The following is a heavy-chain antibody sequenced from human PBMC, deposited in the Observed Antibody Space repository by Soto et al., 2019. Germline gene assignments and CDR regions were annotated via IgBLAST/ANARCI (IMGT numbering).Heavy chain of an antibody. J-gene: IGHJ4*02. CDR3: ARYRSGWYDY. D-gene: IGHD6-19*01. CDR1: GGSFSGYY. Sequence: TSETLSLTCAVYGGSFSGYYWSWIRQPPGKGLEWIGEINHSGSTDYNPSLKSRVTISVDTSKNQFSLKLSSVTAADTAVYYCARYRSGWYDYWGQGTLVTVSS. CDR2: INHSGST. V-gene: IGHV4-34*01.